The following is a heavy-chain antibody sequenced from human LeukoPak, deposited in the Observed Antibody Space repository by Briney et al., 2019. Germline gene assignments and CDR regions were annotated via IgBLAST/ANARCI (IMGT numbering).Heavy chain of an antibody. V-gene: IGHV3-53*01. CDR2: IYSGGSI. D-gene: IGHD3-22*01. CDR3: ARGHSSGNPDPFDS. Sequence: GGSLRLSCAASGFTVSSSYMSWVRQAPGKGLEWVSVIYSGGSIHYAGSVKGRFTISRDNAKNTLYLQMNSLRADDTAVYYCARGHSSGNPDPFDSWGQGTLVIASS. J-gene: IGHJ4*02. CDR1: GFTVSSSY.